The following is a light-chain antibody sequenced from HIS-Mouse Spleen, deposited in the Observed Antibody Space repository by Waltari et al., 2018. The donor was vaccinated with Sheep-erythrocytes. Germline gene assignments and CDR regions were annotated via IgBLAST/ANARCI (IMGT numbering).Light chain of an antibody. V-gene: IGLV3-21*02. CDR3: QVWDSSSDHPGV. CDR2: DDS. Sequence: SYVLTQPPSVSVAPGQTARITCGGNNIGSKSVHWYQQKPGQAPVLVFYDDSDRPSGIPGRFSGSNSGNTATLTISRVEAGDEADYYCQVWDSSSDHPGVFGGGTKLTVL. J-gene: IGLJ2*01. CDR1: NIGSKS.